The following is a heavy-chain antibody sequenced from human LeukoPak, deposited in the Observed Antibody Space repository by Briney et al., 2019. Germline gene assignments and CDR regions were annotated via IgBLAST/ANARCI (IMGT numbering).Heavy chain of an antibody. V-gene: IGHV3-43*02. J-gene: IGHJ4*02. CDR3: AKAVGYSYGVDFDY. CDR1: GFTFDDYA. D-gene: IGHD5-18*01. CDR2: ISGDGGST. Sequence: GSLRLSCAASGFTFDDYAMHWVRQAPGKGLEWVSLISGDGGSTYYADSVKGRFTISRDNSKNSLYLQMNSLRTEDTASYYCAKAVGYSYGVDFDYWGQGTLVTVSS.